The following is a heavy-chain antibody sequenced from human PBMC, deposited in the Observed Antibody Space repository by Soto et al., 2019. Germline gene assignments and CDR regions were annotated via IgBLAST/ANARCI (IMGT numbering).Heavy chain of an antibody. CDR1: GYTFTSYA. D-gene: IGHD6-19*01. CDR2: INAGNGNT. CDR3: ARAVAVPADFDY. J-gene: IGHJ4*02. Sequence: QVQLVQSGTEEKKPGASVKVSCKASGYTFTSYAMHWVRQAPGQRLEWMGWINAGNGNTKYSQKLQGRVTITRATSASTAYMELSSLRSEDTAVYYCARAVAVPADFDYWGQGTLVTVSS. V-gene: IGHV1-3*05.